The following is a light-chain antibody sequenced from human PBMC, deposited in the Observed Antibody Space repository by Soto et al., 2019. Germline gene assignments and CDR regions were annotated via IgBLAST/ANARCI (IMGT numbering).Light chain of an antibody. J-gene: IGLJ1*01. CDR1: SSDVGGYNY. CDR3: SSYKSSSTLFV. V-gene: IGLV2-14*03. Sequence: QSVLTQPASVSGSPGQSITISCTETSSDVGGYNYVSWYQQHPGKAPKLMIYDVSARPSGVSNRFSGSKSGNTASLTISGLQAEDEADYYCSSYKSSSTLFVFGTGTKVTVL. CDR2: DVS.